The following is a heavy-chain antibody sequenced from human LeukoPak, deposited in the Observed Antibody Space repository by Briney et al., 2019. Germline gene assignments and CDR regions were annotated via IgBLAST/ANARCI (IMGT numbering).Heavy chain of an antibody. D-gene: IGHD4-17*01. V-gene: IGHV1-18*01. CDR1: GYTFTSYG. J-gene: IGHJ4*02. Sequence: ASGKVSCKASGYTFTSYGISWVRQAPGQGLEGMGWISADNGNTNYAQKLQGRVTITTATSTSRASMELRTLTSDATAVYYCFYYGDYGDSWGQGNLVTVSS. CDR3: FYYGDYGDS. CDR2: ISADNGNT.